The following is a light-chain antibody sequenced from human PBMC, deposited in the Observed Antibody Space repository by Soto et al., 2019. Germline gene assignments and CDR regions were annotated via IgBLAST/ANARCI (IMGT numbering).Light chain of an antibody. V-gene: IGLV2-8*01. CDR3: TSYAGSNIPVV. CDR1: SSDVGGYNF. Sequence: QSALTQPTSASGSPGQSVTISCTGTSSDVGGYNFVSWYQQHPGKAPKLMIYEVTKRPSGVPDRFSGSKSGNTASLTVSGLQGEDEADYYCTSYAGSNIPVVFGGGTKLTVL. CDR2: EVT. J-gene: IGLJ2*01.